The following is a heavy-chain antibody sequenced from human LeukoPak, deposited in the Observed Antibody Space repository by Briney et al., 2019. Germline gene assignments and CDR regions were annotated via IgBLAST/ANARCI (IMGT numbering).Heavy chain of an antibody. CDR3: ARRIVGAHADY. D-gene: IGHD1-26*01. V-gene: IGHV4-59*08. Sequence: SETLSLTCTVSGGSISSYYWSWIRQPPGKGLEWIGYIYYSGSTNYNPSLKSRVTISIDTSKNQFSLKLSSVTAADTAVYYCARRIVGAHADYWGQGTLVTASS. J-gene: IGHJ4*02. CDR2: IYYSGST. CDR1: GGSISSYY.